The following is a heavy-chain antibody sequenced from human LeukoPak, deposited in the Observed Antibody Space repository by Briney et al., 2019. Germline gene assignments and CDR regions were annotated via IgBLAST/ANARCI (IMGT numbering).Heavy chain of an antibody. V-gene: IGHV1-24*01. J-gene: IGHJ3*02. CDR1: GYTLTELS. CDR2: FDPEDGET. Sequence: ASVKVSCKVSGYTLTELSMHWVRQAPGKGLEWMGGFDPEDGETMYAQKFQGRVTMTEDTSTDTAYMELSSLRSEDTAVYYCATDEVVVAANDAAFDIWGQGTMVTVSS. CDR3: ATDEVVVAANDAAFDI. D-gene: IGHD2-15*01.